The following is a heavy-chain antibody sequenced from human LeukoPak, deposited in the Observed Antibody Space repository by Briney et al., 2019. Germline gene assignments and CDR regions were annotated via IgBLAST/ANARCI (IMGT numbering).Heavy chain of an antibody. J-gene: IGHJ6*02. CDR2: ISWDGGST. V-gene: IGHV3-43*01. CDR1: GFTFDDYT. Sequence: GGSLRLSCAASGFTFDDYTMHWVRQAPGKGLEWVSLISWDGGSTYYADSVKGRFTISRDNSKNSLYLQMNSLRTEDTALYYCAKDIWFGKLTAGRDHYGMDVWGQGTTVTVSS. CDR3: AKDIWFGKLTAGRDHYGMDV. D-gene: IGHD3-10*01.